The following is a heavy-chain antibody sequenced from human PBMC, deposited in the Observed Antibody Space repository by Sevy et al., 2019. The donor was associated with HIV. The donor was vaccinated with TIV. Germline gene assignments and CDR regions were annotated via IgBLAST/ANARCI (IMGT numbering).Heavy chain of an antibody. D-gene: IGHD6-13*01. CDR3: ARDTGGIGMDV. CDR2: IKPDGSDK. V-gene: IGHV3-7*01. Sequence: GGSLRLSCAASGFTFSSHWMSWVRQAPGKGLEGVANIKPDGSDKYYVDSVKGRFTISRDNDKNSLSLQMNSLRAEDTAVYNCARDTGGIGMDVWGQGTTVTVSS. CDR1: GFTFSSHW. J-gene: IGHJ6*02.